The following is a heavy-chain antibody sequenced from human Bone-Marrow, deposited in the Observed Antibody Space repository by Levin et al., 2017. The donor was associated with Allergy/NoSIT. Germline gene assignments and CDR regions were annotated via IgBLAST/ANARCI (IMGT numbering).Heavy chain of an antibody. V-gene: IGHV1-8*01. J-gene: IGHJ6*02. CDR2: MNPNFGTT. CDR1: GYAFTSYE. Sequence: AGESLKISCKASGYAFTSYEINWVRQATGQGPEWLGWMNPNFGTTGYAQKFQGRVTMTRNTSINTAYMELSSLTFEDSALYYCARAGGSGPIGHYYGMDVWGQGTTVAVSS. D-gene: IGHD3-10*01. CDR3: ARAGGSGPIGHYYGMDV.